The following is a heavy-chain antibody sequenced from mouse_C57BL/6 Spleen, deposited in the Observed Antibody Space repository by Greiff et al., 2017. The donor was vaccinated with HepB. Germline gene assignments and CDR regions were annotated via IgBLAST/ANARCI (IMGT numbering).Heavy chain of an antibody. CDR1: GFSFNTYA. Sequence: GGGLVQPKGSLKLSCAASGFSFNTYAMNWVRQAPGKGLEWVARIRSKSNNYATYYADSVKDRFTISRDDSESMLYLQMNNLKTEDTAMYYCVRQDYYGSSYETWFAYWGQGTLVTVSA. V-gene: IGHV10-1*01. CDR3: VRQDYYGSSYETWFAY. J-gene: IGHJ3*01. CDR2: IRSKSNNYAT. D-gene: IGHD1-1*01.